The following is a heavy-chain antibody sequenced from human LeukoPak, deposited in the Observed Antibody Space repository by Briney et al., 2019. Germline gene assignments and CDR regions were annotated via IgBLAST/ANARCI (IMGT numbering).Heavy chain of an antibody. CDR3: ARVLGSGYFYFDY. D-gene: IGHD3-22*01. CDR2: ISSSSSTI. Sequence: GGSLRLSCAASGFTFSSYSMNWVRQAPGKGLEWVSYISSSSSTIYYADSVKGRFTISRDNAKNSLYLQMNSLRAEDTAVYYCARVLGSGYFYFDYWGQGTLVTVSS. CDR1: GFTFSSYS. J-gene: IGHJ4*02. V-gene: IGHV3-48*04.